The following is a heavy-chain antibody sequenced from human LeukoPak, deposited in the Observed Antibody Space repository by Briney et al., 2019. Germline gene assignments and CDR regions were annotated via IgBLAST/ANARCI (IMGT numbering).Heavy chain of an antibody. CDR1: GYTFTRYG. J-gene: IGHJ3*02. V-gene: IGHV1-18*01. D-gene: IGHD3-22*01. CDR3: ARDYYESSGYNYDVFDI. CDR2: ISNYNGRT. Sequence: ASLKVSSTASGYTFTRYGISWVREAPGQGLEWMGWISNYNGRTNYAQKVQGRVTLTTDTSTSTTYMELRSLRSDDTAVYYCARDYYESSGYNYDVFDIWGQGTMVTVSS.